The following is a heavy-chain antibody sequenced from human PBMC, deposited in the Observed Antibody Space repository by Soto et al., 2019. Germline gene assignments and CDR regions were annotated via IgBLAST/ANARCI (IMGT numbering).Heavy chain of an antibody. CDR3: ARWTVPAATGSYYYYYYMDV. D-gene: IGHD2-2*01. CDR2: IWYDGSNK. CDR1: GFTFSSYG. Sequence: PGGSLRLSCAASGFTFSSYGMHWVRQAPGKGLEWVAVIWYDGSNKYYADSVKGRFTISRDNSKNTLYLQMNSLRAGDTAVYYCARWTVPAATGSYYYYYYMDVWGKGTTVTVSS. V-gene: IGHV3-33*01. J-gene: IGHJ6*03.